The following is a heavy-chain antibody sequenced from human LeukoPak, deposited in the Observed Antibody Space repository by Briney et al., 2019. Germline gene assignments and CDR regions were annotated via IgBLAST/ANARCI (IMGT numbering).Heavy chain of an antibody. Sequence: SETLSLTCTVSGGSISSYYWSWLRQPAGKGLEWIGRIYTSVSTNYNPSLKSRATMSVDTSKNQFSLKLSSVTAADTAVYYCARDRSSSGWYSYRYFDLWGRGTLVTVSS. J-gene: IGHJ2*01. D-gene: IGHD6-19*01. V-gene: IGHV4-4*07. CDR2: IYTSVST. CDR3: ARDRSSSGWYSYRYFDL. CDR1: GGSISSYY.